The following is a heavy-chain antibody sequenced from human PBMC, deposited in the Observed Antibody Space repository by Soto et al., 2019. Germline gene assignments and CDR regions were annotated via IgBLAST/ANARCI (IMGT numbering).Heavy chain of an antibody. V-gene: IGHV3-23*01. J-gene: IGHJ4*02. CDR2: ISGSGGST. CDR3: PKLPAAQSHFDF. CDR1: GFTFIAYA. Sequence: EVQLLDSGGGLVQPGGSLRLSCAASGFTFIAYAMSWVRQAPGKGLEWVSIISGSGGSTYYPDSVKGRFTISRDNSKNTLYLQMNSLRADDTAVYYCPKLPAAQSHFDFWGQGTLVTVSS. D-gene: IGHD2-2*01.